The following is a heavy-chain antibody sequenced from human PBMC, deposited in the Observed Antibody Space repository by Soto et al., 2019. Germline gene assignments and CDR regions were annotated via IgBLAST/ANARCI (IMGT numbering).Heavy chain of an antibody. J-gene: IGHJ3*02. V-gene: IGHV3-23*01. CDR1: GFPYSSHC. CDR3: ARDGQYRTDGFDI. D-gene: IGHD5-12*01. Sequence: GGSLILSCAASGFPYSSHCMSWVRPAPGKGLEWIAGLSRGGGSTYYADSVKGRFTISRDNSKNTLDLIMNSLRVEDTALYYCARDGQYRTDGFDIWGQGTMVTVSS. CDR2: LSRGGGST.